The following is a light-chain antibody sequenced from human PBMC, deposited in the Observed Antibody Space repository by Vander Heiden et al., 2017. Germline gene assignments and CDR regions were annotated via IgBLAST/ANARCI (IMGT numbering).Light chain of an antibody. J-gene: IGKJ4*01. CDR1: QSVSSY. CDR3: QQRSNWPLT. V-gene: IGKV3-11*01. CDR2: DAS. Sequence: EIVFTQSPDTLSLSPGERATLSCRASQSVSSYLAWYQQKPGQAPRLLIFDASNRASGIPARFSGAGSGTDFTLTISSLEPEDSAVYYCQQRSNWPLTFGGGTKVEIQ.